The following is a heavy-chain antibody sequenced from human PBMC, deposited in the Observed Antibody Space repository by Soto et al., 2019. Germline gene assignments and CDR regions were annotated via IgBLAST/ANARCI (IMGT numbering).Heavy chain of an antibody. CDR2: IYDSGST. V-gene: IGHV4-31*03. CDR1: GASISTGGYY. J-gene: IGHJ4*02. Sequence: PSETLSLTCTVSGASISTGGYYWNWIRQHPGKGLEWIGYIYDSGSTYYNPSLKSRLTISLDSSKNQFSLKVTPVTAADTAVYFCTSDSGTYSFDYWGQGTLVTVSS. CDR3: TSDSGTYSFDY. D-gene: IGHD1-26*01.